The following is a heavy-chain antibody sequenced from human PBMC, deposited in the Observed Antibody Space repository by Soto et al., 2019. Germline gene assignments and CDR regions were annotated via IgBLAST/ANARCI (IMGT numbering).Heavy chain of an antibody. J-gene: IGHJ4*02. CDR2: VAGDGSGI. V-gene: IGHV3-23*01. D-gene: IGHD1-1*01. Sequence: GGSLRLSCVASGFTFNNYAVSWVRQAPGKGLEFVADVAGDGSGIHYTASVQGRFIISRDNSKNTLYLQMSSLRAEDTAVYYCAKDRVSGDGRLTLDFWGQGTLVTVSS. CDR1: GFTFNNYA. CDR3: AKDRVSGDGRLTLDF.